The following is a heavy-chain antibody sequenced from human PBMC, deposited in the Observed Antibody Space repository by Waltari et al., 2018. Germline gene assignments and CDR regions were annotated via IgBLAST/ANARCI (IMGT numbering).Heavy chain of an antibody. CDR3: AKAETRYGDSTDFDY. Sequence: QVQLVQSGAEVKKPGASVKVSCKASGYTFTSYYMHWVRQAPGQGLEWMGIINPSGGSTSYAQKFQGRVTMTRDTSTSTVYMELSSLRAEDMALYYCAKAETRYGDSTDFDYWGQGTLVTVSS. V-gene: IGHV1-46*01. D-gene: IGHD4-17*01. CDR1: GYTFTSYY. CDR2: INPSGGST. J-gene: IGHJ4*02.